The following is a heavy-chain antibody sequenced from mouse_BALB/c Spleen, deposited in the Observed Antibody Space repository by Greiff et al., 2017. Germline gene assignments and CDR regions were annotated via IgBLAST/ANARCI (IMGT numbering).Heavy chain of an antibody. CDR1: GYSITSGYY. CDR3: ARGGYGSSSY. Sequence: EVQLQESGPGLVKPSQSLSLTCSVTGYSITSGYYWNWIRQFPGNKLEWMGYISYDGSNNYNPSLKNRISITRDTSKNQFFLKLNSVTTEDTATYYCARGGYGSSSYWGQGTTLTVSS. CDR2: ISYDGSN. V-gene: IGHV3-6*02. D-gene: IGHD1-1*01. J-gene: IGHJ2*01.